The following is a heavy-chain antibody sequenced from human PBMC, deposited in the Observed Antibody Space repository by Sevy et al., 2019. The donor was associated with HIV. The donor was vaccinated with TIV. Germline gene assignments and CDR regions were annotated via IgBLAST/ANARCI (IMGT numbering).Heavy chain of an antibody. Sequence: VSVKVSCKVFGYSLRKLSMHWVRQAPGKGLEWMGSLDPGNGEITYAQTLQGRVTMTEDTSTDTAYMELSSLTSEDTATYYCATVGLGYYSGSSYYQGDWFDPWGQGTLVTVSS. CDR1: GYSLRKLS. CDR3: ATVGLGYYSGSSYYQGDWFDP. D-gene: IGHD2-15*01. CDR2: LDPGNGEI. V-gene: IGHV1-24*01. J-gene: IGHJ5*02.